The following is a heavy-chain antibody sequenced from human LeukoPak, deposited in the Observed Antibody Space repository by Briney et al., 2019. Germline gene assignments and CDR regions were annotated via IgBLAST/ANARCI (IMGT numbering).Heavy chain of an antibody. CDR3: AKGSGWYVGYFDY. CDR2: ISGGGGST. Sequence: GGSLRLSCAASGFTFSSYAMSWVRQAPGKGLEWVSAISGGGGSTYYADSVKGRFTISRDNSKNTLYLQMNSLRAEDTAVYYCAKGSGWYVGYFDYWGQGTLVTVSS. CDR1: GFTFSSYA. D-gene: IGHD6-19*01. J-gene: IGHJ4*02. V-gene: IGHV3-23*01.